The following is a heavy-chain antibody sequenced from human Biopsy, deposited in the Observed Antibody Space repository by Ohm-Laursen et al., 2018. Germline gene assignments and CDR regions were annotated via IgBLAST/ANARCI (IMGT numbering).Heavy chain of an antibody. J-gene: IGHJ4*02. CDR1: GFTVSNKY. CDR3: ARHHCTNGVCLGVYFDY. CDR2: IYTGGTT. D-gene: IGHD2-8*01. V-gene: IGHV3-53*01. Sequence: GSLRLSCAASGFTVSNKYMSWVRQAPGKGLEWVSVIYTGGTTHYADSVRGRFTISRDNSKNMLYLQMNSLRAEDTAVYYCARHHCTNGVCLGVYFDYWGQGTLVTVSS.